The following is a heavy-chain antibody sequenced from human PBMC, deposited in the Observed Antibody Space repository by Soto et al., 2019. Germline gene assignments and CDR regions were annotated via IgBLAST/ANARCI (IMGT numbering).Heavy chain of an antibody. CDR2: IYSGGST. CDR3: ARDLADSGYSYGTDY. V-gene: IGHV3-66*01. J-gene: IGHJ4*02. Sequence: GGSLRLSCAASGFTVSSNYMSWVRQAPGKGLEWVSVIYSGGSTYYADSVKGRFTISRDNSKNTLYLQMNSLRAEDTAVYYCARDLADSGYSYGTDYWGQGTLVTVSS. D-gene: IGHD5-18*01. CDR1: GFTVSSNY.